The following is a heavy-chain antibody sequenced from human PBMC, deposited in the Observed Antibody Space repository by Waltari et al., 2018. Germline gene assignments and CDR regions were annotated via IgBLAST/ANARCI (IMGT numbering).Heavy chain of an antibody. Sequence: QVQLVQSGAEVKKPGASVKVSCKASGYTFTSYGISWVRQAPGQGLEWMGWISAYNGNTNYAQKIQDRVTMTTDTAPSTAYMEVRSLRADDTAVYYCARHAVGATAFDIWGQGTMVTVSS. CDR2: ISAYNGNT. J-gene: IGHJ3*02. CDR1: GYTFTSYG. CDR3: ARHAVGATAFDI. D-gene: IGHD1-26*01. V-gene: IGHV1-18*01.